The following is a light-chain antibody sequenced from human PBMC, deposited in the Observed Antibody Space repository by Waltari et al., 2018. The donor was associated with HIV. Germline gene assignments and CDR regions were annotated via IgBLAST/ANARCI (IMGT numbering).Light chain of an antibody. CDR3: SSYTTSSSWV. Sequence: QSALTQPASVSGSPGQSIPISCTGTSSDVGDYHYVSWYQQHPGRAPKVMIYEVSNRPSGVSNRFSGSKSGNTASLTISGLQAEDEADYYCSSYTTSSSWVFGGGTKVTVL. CDR2: EVS. CDR1: SSDVGDYHY. J-gene: IGLJ3*02. V-gene: IGLV2-14*01.